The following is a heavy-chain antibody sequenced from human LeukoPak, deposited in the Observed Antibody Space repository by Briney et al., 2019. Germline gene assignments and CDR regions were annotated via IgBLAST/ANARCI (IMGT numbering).Heavy chain of an antibody. V-gene: IGHV1-18*01. CDR3: ARGSGYSGYDWPLDY. D-gene: IGHD5-12*01. CDR1: GYTFTSYS. Sequence: ASVKVSCKASGYTFTSYSISWVRQAPGQGLEWMGWISAYNGNTNYAQKLQGRVTMTTDTSTSTAYMELRSLRSDDTAVYYCARGSGYSGYDWPLDYWGQGTLVTVSS. CDR2: ISAYNGNT. J-gene: IGHJ4*02.